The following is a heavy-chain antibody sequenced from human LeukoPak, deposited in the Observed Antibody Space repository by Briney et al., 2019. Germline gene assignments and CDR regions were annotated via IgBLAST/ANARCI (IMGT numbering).Heavy chain of an antibody. J-gene: IGHJ3*02. CDR3: ARARYYYDSSGIPSSDAFDI. D-gene: IGHD3-22*01. Sequence: SVKVSCKASGGTFSSYAISWVRQAPGQGLEWMGGIIPIFGTANYAQKFQGRVTITADESTSTAYMELSSLRSEDTAVYYCARARYYYDSSGIPSSDAFDIWGQGTMVTVSS. CDR2: IIPIFGTA. CDR1: GGTFSSYA. V-gene: IGHV1-69*13.